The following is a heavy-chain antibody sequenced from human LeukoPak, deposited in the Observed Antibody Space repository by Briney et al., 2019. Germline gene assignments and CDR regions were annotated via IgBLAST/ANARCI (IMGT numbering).Heavy chain of an antibody. CDR2: IRSKAHSYAT. D-gene: IGHD3-16*01. CDR1: GFTFSGSA. V-gene: IGHV3-73*01. Sequence: GGSLRLSCAASGFTFSGSAVHWARQASGKGLEWVGRIRSKAHSYATAYAASVKGRFTMSRDDSKNTAYLQMNSLKTEDTAVYYCSRLGPKTGEDYWGQGTLVTVSS. J-gene: IGHJ4*02. CDR3: SRLGPKTGEDY.